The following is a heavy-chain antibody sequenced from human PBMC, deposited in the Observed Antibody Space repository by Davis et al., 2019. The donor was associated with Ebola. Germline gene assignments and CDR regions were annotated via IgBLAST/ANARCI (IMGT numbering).Heavy chain of an antibody. V-gene: IGHV4-38-2*02. D-gene: IGHD6-13*01. CDR2: IYHSGST. CDR3: ARGGSSWHNWFDP. Sequence: PSETLSLTCTVSGYSISSGYYWGWIRQPPGKGLEWIGSIYHSGSTYYNPSLNLKSRVTISVDTSKNQFSLKLSSVTAADTAVYYCARGGSSWHNWFDPWGQGTLVTVSS. CDR1: GYSISSGYY. J-gene: IGHJ5*02.